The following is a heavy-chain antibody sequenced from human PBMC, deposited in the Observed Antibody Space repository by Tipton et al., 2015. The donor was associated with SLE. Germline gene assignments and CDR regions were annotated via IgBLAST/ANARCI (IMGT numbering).Heavy chain of an antibody. J-gene: IGHJ5*02. CDR3: ARHLSFTGFWSGYYTSGVDP. D-gene: IGHD3-3*01. Sequence: AGLVKPSETLSLTCAVYGGSFSGYYWSWIRQPPGKGLEWIGEINHSGSTNYNPSLKSRVTISVDTSKNQFSLKLSSVTAADTAVYYCARHLSFTGFWSGYYTSGVDPWGQGTLVTVSS. V-gene: IGHV4-34*01. CDR2: INHSGST. CDR1: GGSFSGYY.